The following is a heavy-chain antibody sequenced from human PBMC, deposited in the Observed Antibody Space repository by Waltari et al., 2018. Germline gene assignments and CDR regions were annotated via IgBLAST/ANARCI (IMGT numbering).Heavy chain of an antibody. CDR3: ARISTGYTRGFFNF. CDR1: GYAFTNYG. Sequence: QVQLVQSGAEVKKPGASVKVSCKASGYAFTNYGIGWVRQAPGQRLEWMGWISTYNGQTKYTQKFQGRVTMTTDTATSTVHLDLRSLKADDTAVYYCARISTGYTRGFFNFWGQGTLVTVSS. D-gene: IGHD2-8*02. CDR2: ISTYNGQT. V-gene: IGHV1-18*01. J-gene: IGHJ4*02.